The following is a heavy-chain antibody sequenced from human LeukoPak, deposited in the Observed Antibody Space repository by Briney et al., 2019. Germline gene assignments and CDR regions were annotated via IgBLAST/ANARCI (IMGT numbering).Heavy chain of an antibody. V-gene: IGHV3-48*02. Sequence: GGSLRLSCAASGFTLSSYNMNWVRQAPGKGLEWLSYISPSSIIYYADSVKGRFTSSRDNAKNLLYLQMNSLRDEDTAVYYCARDCGYSYANDCWGQGTLVTVSS. J-gene: IGHJ4*02. D-gene: IGHD5-18*01. CDR2: ISPSSII. CDR1: GFTLSSYN. CDR3: ARDCGYSYANDC.